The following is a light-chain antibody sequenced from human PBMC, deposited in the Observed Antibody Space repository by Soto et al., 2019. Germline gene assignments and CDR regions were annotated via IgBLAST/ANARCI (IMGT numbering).Light chain of an antibody. Sequence: GETSRITCGVNNIGSKSVHWYQQKPGKAPNLLIYDASSLESGVPSRFSGSGSGTEFTLTISALQPDDFATYYCQEYNSYSFGQGTKVDIK. V-gene: IGKV1-5*01. CDR3: QEYNSYS. CDR1: NIGSKS. J-gene: IGKJ2*01. CDR2: DAS.